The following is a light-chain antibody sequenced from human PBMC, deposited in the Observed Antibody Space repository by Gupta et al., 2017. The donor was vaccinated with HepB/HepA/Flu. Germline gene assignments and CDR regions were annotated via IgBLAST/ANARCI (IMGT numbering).Light chain of an antibody. V-gene: IGLV2-14*01. J-gene: IGLJ1*01. Sequence: SALTQPASESGSPGQSITISCPGTSSDIGTHNYVSWYQQNPGKAPKLIIHDVSDRPSGVSNRFSGSKSGNTASLTISGLQAEDEADYYCCSSSSSSTLYVFGTGTEVTVL. CDR1: SSDIGTHNY. CDR2: DVS. CDR3: CSSSSSSTLYV.